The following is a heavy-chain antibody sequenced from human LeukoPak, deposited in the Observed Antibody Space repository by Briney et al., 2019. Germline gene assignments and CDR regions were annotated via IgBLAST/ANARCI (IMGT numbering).Heavy chain of an antibody. Sequence: PGGSLRLSCAASGFTFTNFAMTWVRQAPGQGLEWVSAISASAGATYYADSVKGRFTISRDDSKNTLYLQMNSLRAEDTAVYFCAKRGVVIRVILVGFHKEAYYFDSWGQGALVTVSS. CDR1: GFTFTNFA. V-gene: IGHV3-23*01. J-gene: IGHJ4*02. D-gene: IGHD3-22*01. CDR3: AKRGVVIRVILVGFHKEAYYFDS. CDR2: ISASAGAT.